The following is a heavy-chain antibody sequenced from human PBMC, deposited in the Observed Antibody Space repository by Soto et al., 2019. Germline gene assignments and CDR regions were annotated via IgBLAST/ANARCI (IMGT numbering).Heavy chain of an antibody. CDR2: IDPSEPDT. Sequence: GASLKISCKGSGYSFTRYWISWVRQMPGKGLEWMGRIDPSEPDTKYSPSFQGQVTISADKSISTAYLQWSSLKASDTAMYYCARAVRYFDWLLSKYYFDYWGQGTLVTVSS. J-gene: IGHJ4*02. CDR3: ARAVRYFDWLLSKYYFDY. D-gene: IGHD3-9*01. V-gene: IGHV5-10-1*04. CDR1: GYSFTRYW.